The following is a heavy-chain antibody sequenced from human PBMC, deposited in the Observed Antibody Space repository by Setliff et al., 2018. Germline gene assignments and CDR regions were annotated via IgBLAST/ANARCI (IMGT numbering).Heavy chain of an antibody. D-gene: IGHD2-8*01. J-gene: IGHJ4*02. Sequence: PSETLSLTCAVYGDSFSDYYWSWIRQPPGKGLEWIGEINHRGSTNYSPSLRSRVTISVDTSKNQFSLKLDSVTAADTAVYYCARDPVDGRGHFDYWGQGTLVTVSS. V-gene: IGHV4-34*01. CDR3: ARDPVDGRGHFDY. CDR2: INHRGST. CDR1: GDSFSDYY.